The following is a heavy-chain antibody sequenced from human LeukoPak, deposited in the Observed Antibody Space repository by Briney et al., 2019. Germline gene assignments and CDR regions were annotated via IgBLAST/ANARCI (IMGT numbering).Heavy chain of an antibody. CDR2: IYYGGSA. CDR1: GGSMSRCY. J-gene: IGHJ4*02. CDR3: ARGGSSGWYGRGFFDY. D-gene: IGHD6-19*01. Sequence: SETLSLTCTVSGGSMSRCYWSWIRQSPDKGLEWIGNIYYGGSAHYNPNPSLRSRVTISVDESKNQFSLNLSSVTAADTAVYYCARGGSSGWYGRGFFDYWGQGALVTVSS. V-gene: IGHV4-59*01.